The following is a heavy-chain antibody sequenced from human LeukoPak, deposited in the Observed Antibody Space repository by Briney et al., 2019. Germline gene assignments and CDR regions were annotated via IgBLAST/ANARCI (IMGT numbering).Heavy chain of an antibody. CDR2: IIPIFGTA. CDR1: GGTFSSYA. J-gene: IGHJ4*02. Sequence: GASVKVSCKASGGTFSSYAISWVRQAPGQGLEWMGGIIPIFGTANYAQKFQGRVTINADESTSTAYMELSSLRSEDTAVYYCARGGHYGSGSYAVDYWGQGTLVTVSS. CDR3: ARGGHYGSGSYAVDY. V-gene: IGHV1-69*13. D-gene: IGHD3-10*01.